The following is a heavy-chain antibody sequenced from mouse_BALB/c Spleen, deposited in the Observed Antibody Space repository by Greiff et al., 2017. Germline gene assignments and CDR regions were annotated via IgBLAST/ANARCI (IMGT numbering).Heavy chain of an antibody. V-gene: IGHV5-17*02. D-gene: IGHD2-1*01. Sequence: EVQGVESGGGLVQPGGSRKLSCAASGFTFSSFGMHWVRQAPEKGLEWVAYISSGSSTIYYADTVKGRFTISRDNPNNTLFLQMTSLRSEDTAMYSCAKDYGNPYYYAMDYWGQGTSVTVSS. CDR1: GFTFSSFG. J-gene: IGHJ4*01. CDR2: ISSGSSTI. CDR3: AKDYGNPYYYAMDY.